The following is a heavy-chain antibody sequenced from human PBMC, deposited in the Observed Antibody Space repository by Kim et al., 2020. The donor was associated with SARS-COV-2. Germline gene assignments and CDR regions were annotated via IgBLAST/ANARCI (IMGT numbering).Heavy chain of an antibody. CDR2: IGGSVGTK. Sequence: GGSLRLSCAASGFTFSSYAMNWVRQAPGKGLEWVSSIGGSVGTKYYADSVKGRFTISRDNSKSTLYLQMNSLRAEDTAVYYCTKIVEADTWSSVAAGYGMDVWGQGTTVTVSS. CDR1: GFTFSSYA. D-gene: IGHD2-21*01. CDR3: TKIVEADTWSSVAAGYGMDV. J-gene: IGHJ6*02. V-gene: IGHV3-23*01.